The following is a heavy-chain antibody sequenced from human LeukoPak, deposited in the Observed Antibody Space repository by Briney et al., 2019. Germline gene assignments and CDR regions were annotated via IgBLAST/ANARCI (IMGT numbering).Heavy chain of an antibody. V-gene: IGHV1-46*01. Sequence: ASVKVSCKASGYTFTSYYMHWVRQAPGQGLEWMGIINPSGGSTSYAQKFQGRVTMTRDMSTSTVYMELSSLRSEDTAVYYCAKDRGYRDGRYHFDYWGQGTLVSVSS. J-gene: IGHJ4*02. CDR1: GYTFTSYY. CDR2: INPSGGST. D-gene: IGHD4-17*01. CDR3: AKDRGYRDGRYHFDY.